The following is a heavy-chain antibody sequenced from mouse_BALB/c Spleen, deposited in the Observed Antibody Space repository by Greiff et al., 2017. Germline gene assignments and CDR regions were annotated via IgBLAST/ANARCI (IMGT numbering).Heavy chain of an antibody. CDR3: ARFGKGGFYAMDY. V-gene: IGHV5-17*02. J-gene: IGHJ4*01. Sequence: DVMLVESGGGLVQPGGSRKLSCAASGFTFSSFGMHWVRQAPEKGLEWVAYISSGSSTIYYADTVKGRFTISRDNPKNTLFLQMTSLRSEDTAMYYCARFGKGGFYAMDYWGQGTSVTVSS. D-gene: IGHD2-1*01. CDR1: GFTFSSFG. CDR2: ISSGSSTI.